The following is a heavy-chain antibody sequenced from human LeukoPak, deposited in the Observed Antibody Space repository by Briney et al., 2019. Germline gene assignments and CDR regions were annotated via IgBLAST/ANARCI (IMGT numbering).Heavy chain of an antibody. V-gene: IGHV1-46*01. D-gene: IGHD4-17*01. J-gene: IGHJ3*01. Sequence: ASVKVSCKASGYTFASCSISWVRRAPGQGLEWMGVINPSGATTSYAQKFQGRVTMTRDMSTSTVYMELSSLRSEDTAVYYCARTLGDYVAFDLWGQGTMVPVSS. CDR3: ARTLGDYVAFDL. CDR1: GYTFASCS. CDR2: INPSGATT.